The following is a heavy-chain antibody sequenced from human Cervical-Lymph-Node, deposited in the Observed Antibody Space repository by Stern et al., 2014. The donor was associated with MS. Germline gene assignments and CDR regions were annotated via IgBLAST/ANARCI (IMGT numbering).Heavy chain of an antibody. Sequence: QLQLQDSGPGLVKPSETLSLTCTVSGGSISSTYYYWGWIRQPPGKGLEGIGSIYYTGSAYYSPSLKSRVTMSVDTSKNHFSLTLSSVTAADTAVYYCAGIVGGEYYFYDMDFWGQGTTVTVSS. CDR3: AGIVGGEYYFYDMDF. J-gene: IGHJ6*02. D-gene: IGHD1-26*01. V-gene: IGHV4-39*02. CDR1: GGSISSTYYY. CDR2: IYYTGSA.